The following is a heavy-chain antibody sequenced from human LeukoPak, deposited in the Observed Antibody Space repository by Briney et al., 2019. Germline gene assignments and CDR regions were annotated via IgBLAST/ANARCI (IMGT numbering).Heavy chain of an antibody. CDR1: GFTFSSYA. CDR2: INNSYSST. Sequence: SLSLSCAASGFTFSSYAYNWIRQPPRQEMDLDSSINNSYSSTYYADFVKGRFTISRDNSKNTLHLQMNSLRAEDTAVYYCAKSLGVGGYTRYKGFAQWGQGTLVTVSS. J-gene: IGHJ4*02. CDR3: AKSLGVGGYTRYKGFAQ. V-gene: IGHV3-23*01. D-gene: IGHD5-24*01.